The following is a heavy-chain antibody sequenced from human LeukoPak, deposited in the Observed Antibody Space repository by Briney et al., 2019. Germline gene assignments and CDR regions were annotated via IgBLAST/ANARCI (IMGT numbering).Heavy chain of an antibody. CDR3: AREDYYSSRSFDY. V-gene: IGHV1-2*02. CDR2: INPNSGGT. D-gene: IGHD6-13*01. CDR1: GYTSTGYY. Sequence: AASVKVSCKASGYTSTGYYMHWVRQAPGQGLEWMGWINPNSGGTNYAQKFQGRVTMTRDTSISTAYMELSRLRSDDTAVCYCAREDYYSSRSFDYWGQGTLVTVSS. J-gene: IGHJ4*02.